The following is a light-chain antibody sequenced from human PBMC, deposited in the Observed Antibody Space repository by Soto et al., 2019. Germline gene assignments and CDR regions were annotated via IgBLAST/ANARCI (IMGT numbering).Light chain of an antibody. CDR3: QQYAFLPYT. V-gene: IGKV3-20*01. J-gene: IGKJ2*01. Sequence: EIVLTQSPGSLSLSPGERATLSCRASQSISSSYFGWYQQKPGQAPRLLIRGASTRATGIPDRFTGSGSGTDFTLTISRLEPEDFAVYYCQQYAFLPYTFGRGTKLEIK. CDR2: GAS. CDR1: QSISSSY.